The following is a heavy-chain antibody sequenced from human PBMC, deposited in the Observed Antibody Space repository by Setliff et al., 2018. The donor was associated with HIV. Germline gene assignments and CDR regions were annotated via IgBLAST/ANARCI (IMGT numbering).Heavy chain of an antibody. Sequence: SETLSLTCTVSGGSISSSSYYWNWFRQYPGKGLEWIGYIHYTGTTNQNPSLRSLITISLDTSKNQFSLKLASVTAADTAVYYCARAPYVSGSFGWFDPWGQGTLVTVSS. CDR1: GGSISSSSYY. CDR2: IHYTGTT. D-gene: IGHD3-10*01. CDR3: ARAPYVSGSFGWFDP. V-gene: IGHV4-31*01. J-gene: IGHJ5*02.